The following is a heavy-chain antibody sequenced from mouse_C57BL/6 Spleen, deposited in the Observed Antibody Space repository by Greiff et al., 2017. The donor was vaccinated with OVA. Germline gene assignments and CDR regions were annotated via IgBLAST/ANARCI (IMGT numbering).Heavy chain of an antibody. V-gene: IGHV5-9*01. Sequence: EVKLMESGGGLVKPGGSLTLSCAASGFTFSSYTMSWVRQTPEKRLEWVATISGGGGNTYYPDSVKGRFTISRDNAKNTLYLQMSSLRSEDTALYYCARQYGNYGKYYAMDYWGQGTSVTVSS. CDR1: GFTFSSYT. CDR3: ARQYGNYGKYYAMDY. CDR2: ISGGGGNT. J-gene: IGHJ4*01. D-gene: IGHD2-1*01.